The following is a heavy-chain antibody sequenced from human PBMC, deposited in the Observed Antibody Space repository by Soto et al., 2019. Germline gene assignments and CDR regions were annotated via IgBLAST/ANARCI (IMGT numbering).Heavy chain of an antibody. CDR3: ARARPASYYGSGPGDYYGMDV. D-gene: IGHD3-10*01. CDR1: GGSISSGGYS. J-gene: IGHJ6*02. Sequence: SETLSLTCAVSGGSISSGGYSWSWIRQPPGKGLEWIGYIYHSGSTYYNPSLKSRVTISVDRSKNQFSLKLSSVTAADTAVYYCARARPASYYGSGPGDYYGMDVWGQGTTVTVSS. V-gene: IGHV4-30-2*01. CDR2: IYHSGST.